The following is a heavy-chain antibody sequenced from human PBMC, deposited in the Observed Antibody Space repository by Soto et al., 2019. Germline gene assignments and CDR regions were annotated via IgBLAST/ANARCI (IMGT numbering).Heavy chain of an antibody. CDR2: ISSSSSHT. J-gene: IGHJ4*02. Sequence: GGSLRLSCAASGFSFSDYYMSWIRQAPGKGLEWLTYISSSSSHTNYADSVKGRFTISRDNAKNSVYLHLNSLRAGDTAIYYCARRVSAHFDYWGQGTLVTVSS. CDR1: GFSFSDYY. D-gene: IGHD6-6*01. V-gene: IGHV3-11*03. CDR3: ARRVSAHFDY.